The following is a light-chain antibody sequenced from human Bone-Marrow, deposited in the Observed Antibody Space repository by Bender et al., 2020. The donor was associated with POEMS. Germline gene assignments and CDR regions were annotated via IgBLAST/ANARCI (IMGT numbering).Light chain of an antibody. V-gene: IGLV2-14*02. CDR3: SSYTRTTTVV. Sequence: QSALTQPASVSGSPGQSITISCTATSSDVGSYILVSWYQQHPGKAPKLMLYEGTKRPSGISNRFSGSKSGNTASLTISELQAEDEADYYCSSYTRTTTVVFGGGTRLTVL. CDR2: EGT. CDR1: SSDVGSYIL. J-gene: IGLJ2*01.